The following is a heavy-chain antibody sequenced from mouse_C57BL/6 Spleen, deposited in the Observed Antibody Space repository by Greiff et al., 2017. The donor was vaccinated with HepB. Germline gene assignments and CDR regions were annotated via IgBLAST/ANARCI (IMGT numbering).Heavy chain of an antibody. CDR1: GFTFSSYG. CDR2: ISSGGSYT. CDR3: ARITYYYGTNTYWYFDV. D-gene: IGHD1-1*01. V-gene: IGHV5-6*01. Sequence: EVKLVESGGDLVKPGGSLKLSCAASGFTFSSYGMSWVRQTPDKRLEWVATISSGGSYTYYPDSVKGRFTISRDNAKNTLYLQMSSLKYEDTAMYYCARITYYYGTNTYWYFDVLSTGTTVTVSS. J-gene: IGHJ1*03.